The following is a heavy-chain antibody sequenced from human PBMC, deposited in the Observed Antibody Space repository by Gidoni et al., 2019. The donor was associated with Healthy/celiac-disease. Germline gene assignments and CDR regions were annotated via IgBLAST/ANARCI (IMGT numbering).Heavy chain of an antibody. CDR2: ISSSSSYT. D-gene: IGHD1-26*01. CDR3: ARLGVGRIVGATFFQLGFDY. Sequence: QVQLVESGGCLVKPGGSLRLSCAASGFTFSDYYMSWIRQAPGKGLEWVSYISSSSSYTNYADSVKGRFTISRDNAKNSLYLQMNSLRAEDTAVYYCARLGVGRIVGATFFQLGFDYWGQGTLVTVSS. CDR1: GFTFSDYY. V-gene: IGHV3-11*05. J-gene: IGHJ4*02.